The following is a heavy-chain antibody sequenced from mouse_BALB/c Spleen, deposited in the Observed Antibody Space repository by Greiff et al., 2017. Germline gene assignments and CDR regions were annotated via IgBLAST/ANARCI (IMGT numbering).Heavy chain of an antibody. CDR3: NGGNDGAY. D-gene: IGHD2-2*01. CDR2: IDPENGDT. CDR1: GFNIKDYY. Sequence: VQLQQSGAELVRSGASVKLSCTASGFNIKDYYMHWVKQRPEQGLEWIGWIDPENGDTEYAPKFQGKATMTADTSSITAYLQLSSLTSEDTAVYYCNGGNDGAYWGQGTLVTVSA. J-gene: IGHJ3*01. V-gene: IGHV14-4*02.